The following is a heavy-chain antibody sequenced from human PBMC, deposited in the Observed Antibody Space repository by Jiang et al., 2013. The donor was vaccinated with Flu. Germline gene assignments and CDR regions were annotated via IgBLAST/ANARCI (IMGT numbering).Heavy chain of an antibody. CDR3: ARLVGGSVDS. D-gene: IGHD1-26*01. J-gene: IGHJ4*02. Sequence: TSQTLSLTCAISGDSVSSNSAAWNWIRQSPSRGLEWLGRTYYRSRWYNGYAASVKGRISINPDTSKNQFSLQLNSVTPEDTAIYYCARLVGGSVDSWGQGTLVTVSS. CDR1: GDSVSSNSAA. V-gene: IGHV6-1*01. CDR2: TYYRSRWYN.